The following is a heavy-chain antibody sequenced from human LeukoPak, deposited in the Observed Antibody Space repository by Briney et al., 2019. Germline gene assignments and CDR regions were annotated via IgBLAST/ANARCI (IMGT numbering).Heavy chain of an antibody. CDR3: ARHLGSDYSDFYFDF. V-gene: IGHV4-59*08. CDR1: GGSISSYY. CDR2: IYYSGST. D-gene: IGHD4-11*01. J-gene: IGHJ4*02. Sequence: SETLSLTCTVSGGSISSYYWSWIRQPPGKGLEWIGYIYYSGSTNYDPSLKSRVTISVDTSKNQFSLELSSVTAADTAVYYCARHLGSDYSDFYFDFWGQGTLVTVSS.